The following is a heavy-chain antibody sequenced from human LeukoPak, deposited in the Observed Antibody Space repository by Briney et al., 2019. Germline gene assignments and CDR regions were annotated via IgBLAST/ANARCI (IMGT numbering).Heavy chain of an antibody. J-gene: IGHJ6*02. D-gene: IGHD1-20*01. V-gene: IGHV6-1*01. Sequence: SQTLSLTCVISGDSVSANRAAWNWIRQSPSRGLEWLGRTYYRSKWYNDYAVSVKSRITISPDTSKNQFSLKLSSVTAADTAVYYCAREVTGTTSGMDVWGQGTTVTVSS. CDR3: AREVTGTTSGMDV. CDR1: GDSVSANRAA. CDR2: TYYRSKWYN.